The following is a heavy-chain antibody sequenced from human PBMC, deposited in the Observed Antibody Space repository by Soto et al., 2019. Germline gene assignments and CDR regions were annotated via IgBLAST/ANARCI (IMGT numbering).Heavy chain of an antibody. J-gene: IGHJ5*02. V-gene: IGHV4-30-4*01. CDR2: IYYSGST. D-gene: IGHD4-17*01. CDR1: GGSISSGDYY. Sequence: QVQLQESGPGLVKPSQTLSLTCTVSGGSISSGDYYWSWIRQPPGKGLEWIGYIYYSGSTYYNPSLKSRVTISVDTSKNQFSLKLSSVTAADTAVYYCARVSGPTYTVTTYWFDPWGQGTLVTVSS. CDR3: ARVSGPTYTVTTYWFDP.